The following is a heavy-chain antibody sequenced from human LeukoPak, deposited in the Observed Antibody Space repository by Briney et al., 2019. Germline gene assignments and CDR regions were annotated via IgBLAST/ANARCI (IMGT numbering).Heavy chain of an antibody. CDR3: VPYSSSSGYYYGMDV. V-gene: IGHV1-69*13. D-gene: IGHD6-6*01. Sequence: SVKVSCKASGGTFISYAISWVRQAPGQGLEWMGGILPIFGTANYAQKFQGRVTITADESTSTAYMELSSLRSEDTAVYYCVPYSSSSGYYYGMDVWGQGTTVTVSS. J-gene: IGHJ6*02. CDR1: GGTFISYA. CDR2: ILPIFGTA.